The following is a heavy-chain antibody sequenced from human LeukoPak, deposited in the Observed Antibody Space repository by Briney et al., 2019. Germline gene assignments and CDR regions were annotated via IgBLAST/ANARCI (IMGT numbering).Heavy chain of an antibody. Sequence: SETLSLTCTVSGGSFSSYYWSWIRQPPGKGLVWIGYVYYTGSTNYNPSLKSRVTIFEDKSKNQFSLRLSSVTVADTAVYYCARHFAYSSSSYFDYWGQGNLVTVSS. CDR3: ARHFAYSSSSYFDY. CDR2: VYYTGST. CDR1: GGSFSSYY. J-gene: IGHJ4*02. V-gene: IGHV4-59*08. D-gene: IGHD6-6*01.